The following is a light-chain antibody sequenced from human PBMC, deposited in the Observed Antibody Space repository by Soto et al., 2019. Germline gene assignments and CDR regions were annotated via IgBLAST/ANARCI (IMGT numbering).Light chain of an antibody. V-gene: IGLV2-23*01. Sequence: QSALTQPASVSGSPGQSITISCTGTSSDVGSYGLVSWYQQLPGKAPKLMIYEDIKRPSGVSNRFSGSKSGNTASLTISGLQAEDEADYYCCSYAVGTTLVFGGGTKLTVL. CDR3: CSYAVGTTLV. J-gene: IGLJ2*01. CDR2: EDI. CDR1: SSDVGSYGL.